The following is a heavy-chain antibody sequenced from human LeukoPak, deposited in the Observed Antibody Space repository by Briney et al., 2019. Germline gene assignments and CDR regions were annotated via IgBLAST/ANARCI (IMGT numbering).Heavy chain of an antibody. V-gene: IGHV3-30-3*01. CDR3: ARDQNTVAYNYFGY. CDR1: GFTFSSYA. D-gene: IGHD2/OR15-2a*01. CDR2: ISYDGSNK. Sequence: GGSLRLSCAASGFTFSSYAMHWVRQAPGKGLEWVAVISYDGSNKYYADSVKGRFTISRDNSKNTLYLQMNSLRAEDTAVYYCARDQNTVAYNYFGYWGQGTLVTVSS. J-gene: IGHJ4*02.